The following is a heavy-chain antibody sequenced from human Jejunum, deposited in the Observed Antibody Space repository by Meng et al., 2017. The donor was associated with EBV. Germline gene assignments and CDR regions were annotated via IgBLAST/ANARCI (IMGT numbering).Heavy chain of an antibody. V-gene: IGHV1-18*01. Sequence: QVQLVQLRAEVKKPGASVKVSCKASGYDFINSGISWVRQAPGQGLEWMGWISVYRGNTNYAQRFQDRVTLTTNTSTSTVYMELRSLTSDDTAVYYCARDRSNSDYWGQGTLVTVSS. CDR2: ISVYRGNT. CDR1: GYDFINSG. J-gene: IGHJ4*02. CDR3: ARDRSNSDY. D-gene: IGHD5-24*01.